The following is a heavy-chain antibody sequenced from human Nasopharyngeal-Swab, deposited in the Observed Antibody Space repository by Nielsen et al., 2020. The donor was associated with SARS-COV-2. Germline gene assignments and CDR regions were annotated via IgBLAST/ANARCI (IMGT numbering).Heavy chain of an antibody. J-gene: IGHJ4*02. CDR2: INTDGTTT. CDR3: AKALGSSGYYFFDY. CDR1: GFTFTSYW. D-gene: IGHD3-22*01. Sequence: GESLKISCAASGFTFTSYWMHWVRQVPGKGLVWVSRINTDGTTTTYADSVKGRFTISRDNAKNTLYLQMNNLRVEDTGVYYCAKALGSSGYYFFDYWGQGTLVTVSS. V-gene: IGHV3-74*01.